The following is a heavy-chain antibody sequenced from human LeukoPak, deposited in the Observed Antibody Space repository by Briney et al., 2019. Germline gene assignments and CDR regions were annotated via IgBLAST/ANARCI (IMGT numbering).Heavy chain of an antibody. J-gene: IGHJ5*02. CDR2: IYYSGSI. Sequence: SETLSLTCTVSGGPISSRSYYWGWIRQPPGKGLEWSGSIYYSGSIFYNPPLQRRVTICVDTSKNHFSLELNSVAAADTAVYYCARDRNRRWFDPWGQGTLVTVAS. CDR1: GGPISSRSYY. CDR3: ARDRNRRWFDP. D-gene: IGHD1-14*01. V-gene: IGHV4-39*02.